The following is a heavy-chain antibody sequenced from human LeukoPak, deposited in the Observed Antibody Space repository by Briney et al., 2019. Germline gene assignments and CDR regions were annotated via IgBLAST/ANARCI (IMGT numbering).Heavy chain of an antibody. CDR1: GGSISSGSYY. CDR2: IYTSGST. J-gene: IGHJ6*02. Sequence: SETLSLTCTVSGGSISSGSYYWSWIRQPAGKGLEWIGRIYTSGSTNYNPSLKSRVTISVDPSKNQFSLKLSSVTAADTAVYYCSSSSYYYYGMDVWGQGTTVTVSS. CDR3: SSSSYYYYGMDV. D-gene: IGHD6-6*01. V-gene: IGHV4-61*02.